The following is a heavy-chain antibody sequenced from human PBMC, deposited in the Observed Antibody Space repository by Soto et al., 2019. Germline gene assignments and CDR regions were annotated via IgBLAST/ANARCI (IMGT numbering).Heavy chain of an antibody. CDR3: ARVYYYDSRLDFDP. D-gene: IGHD3-22*01. CDR2: ISAYNGNT. V-gene: IGHV1-18*01. J-gene: IGHJ5*02. CDR1: GYTFTSYG. Sequence: ASVKVSCKASGYTFTSYGISWVRQAPGQGLEWMGWISAYNGNTNYAQKLQGRVTMTTDTSTSTAYMELRSLRSDDTAVYYCARVYYYDSRLDFDPWGQGTLVTVSS.